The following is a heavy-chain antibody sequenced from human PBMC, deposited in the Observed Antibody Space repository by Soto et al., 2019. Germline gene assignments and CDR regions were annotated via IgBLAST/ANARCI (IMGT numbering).Heavy chain of an antibody. V-gene: IGHV1-8*01. D-gene: IGHD3-3*01. Sequence: ASVKVSCKASGYTFTSYDINWVRQATGQGLEWMGWMNPNSGNTGYAQKFQGRVTMTRNTSISTAYMELSSLRSEDTAVYYCARQGFDYYYMDVWGKGTTVTVSS. CDR1: GYTFTSYD. CDR3: ARQGFDYYYMDV. J-gene: IGHJ6*03. CDR2: MNPNSGNT.